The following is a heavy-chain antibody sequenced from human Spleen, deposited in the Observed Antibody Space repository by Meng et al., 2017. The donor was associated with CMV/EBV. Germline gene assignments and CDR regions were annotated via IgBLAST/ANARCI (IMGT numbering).Heavy chain of an antibody. J-gene: IGHJ6*02. Sequence: GSLRLSCAVYGGSFSGYYWSWIRQPPGKGLEWIGEINHSGSTNYNPSLKSRVTISVDTSKNQFSLKLSSVTAADTAVYYCARVGPLFPLYYYGMDVWGQGTTVTVS. CDR1: GGSFSGYY. CDR3: ARVGPLFPLYYYGMDV. D-gene: IGHD2-21*01. V-gene: IGHV4-34*01. CDR2: INHSGST.